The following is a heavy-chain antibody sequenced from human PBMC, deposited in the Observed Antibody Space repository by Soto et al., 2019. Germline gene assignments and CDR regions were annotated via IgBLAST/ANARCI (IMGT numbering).Heavy chain of an antibody. CDR1: GFTFSDYY. CDR3: ARVLHYYDSNPGFWYFDY. CDR2: ISSSGSTI. Sequence: PGGSLRLSCAASGFTFSDYYMSWIRQAPGKGLEWVSYISSSGSTIYYADSVKGRFTISRDNAKNSLYLQMNSLRAEDTAVYYCARVLHYYDSNPGFWYFDYWGQGTLVTVSS. J-gene: IGHJ4*02. V-gene: IGHV3-11*01. D-gene: IGHD3-22*01.